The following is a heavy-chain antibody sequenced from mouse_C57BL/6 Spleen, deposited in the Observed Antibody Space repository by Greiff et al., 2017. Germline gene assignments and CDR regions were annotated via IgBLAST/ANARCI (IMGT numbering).Heavy chain of an antibody. V-gene: IGHV1-59*01. CDR2: IDPSDSYT. Sequence: QVQLQQPGAELVRPGTSVKLSCKASGYTFTSYWMHWVKQRPGQGLEWIGVIDPSDSYTNYNQKFKGKATLTVDTSSSTAYMQLSSLTSEDSAVYDCARRRLLGDAMDDWGKGTTVTVAS. J-gene: IGHJ4*01. CDR3: ARRRLLGDAMDD. D-gene: IGHD2-1*01. CDR1: GYTFTSYW.